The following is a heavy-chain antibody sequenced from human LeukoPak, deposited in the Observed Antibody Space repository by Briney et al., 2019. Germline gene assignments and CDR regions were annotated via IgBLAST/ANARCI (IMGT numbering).Heavy chain of an antibody. Sequence: GGSLRLSCAVSGFTFSNYWMHWVRQAPGKGLVWVSRINSDGSRTSYADSVKGRFTISRDNAKNTLYLQMNSLRAEDTAVYYCAREATYSSTWATFDSWGQGTLVTVSS. CDR2: INSDGSRT. J-gene: IGHJ4*02. V-gene: IGHV3-74*01. CDR1: GFTFSNYW. D-gene: IGHD6-13*01. CDR3: AREATYSSTWATFDS.